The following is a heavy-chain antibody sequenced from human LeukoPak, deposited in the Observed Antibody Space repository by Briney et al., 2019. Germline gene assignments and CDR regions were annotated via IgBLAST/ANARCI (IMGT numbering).Heavy chain of an antibody. V-gene: IGHV3-23*01. D-gene: IGHD1-26*01. Sequence: GGSLRLSCAASGFTFSNHAVSWVRQAPGKGLEWVPARGSDGTPYYTDSLKGRFTISGDNSKNTVYLQLSSLRLEDTAVYYCASRTWVGAGYYAFDIWGQGTMVTVSS. CDR3: ASRTWVGAGYYAFDI. J-gene: IGHJ3*02. CDR1: GFTFSNHA. CDR2: RGSDGTP.